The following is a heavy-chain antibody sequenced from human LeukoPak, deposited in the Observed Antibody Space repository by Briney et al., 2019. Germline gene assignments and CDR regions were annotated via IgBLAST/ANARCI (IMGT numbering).Heavy chain of an antibody. V-gene: IGHV3-13*01. J-gene: IGHJ5*02. D-gene: IGHD3-10*01. CDR1: GFTFSSYD. CDR3: ARLPLYYYGSGSYFRYWFDP. Sequence: GGSLRLSCAASGFTFSSYDMHWVRQATGKGLEWVSAIGTAGDTYYPGSVKGRFTISRENAKNSLYLQMNSLRAGDTAVYYCARLPLYYYGSGSYFRYWFDPWGQGTLVTVSS. CDR2: IGTAGDT.